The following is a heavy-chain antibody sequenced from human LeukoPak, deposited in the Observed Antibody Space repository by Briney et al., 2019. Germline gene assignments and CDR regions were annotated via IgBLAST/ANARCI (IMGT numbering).Heavy chain of an antibody. CDR1: GFTFSNFG. V-gene: IGHV3-23*01. CDR2: ISGGGDTT. D-gene: IGHD3-22*01. CDR3: AKTNGYYDY. J-gene: IGHJ4*02. Sequence: GGSLRLSCAASGFTFSNFGMSWVRQVPGRGLEWVSGISGGGDTTYYAESVKGRFTISSDNSKNTVFLQMNSLSAEDTALYYCAKTNGYYDYWGQGTLVAVSS.